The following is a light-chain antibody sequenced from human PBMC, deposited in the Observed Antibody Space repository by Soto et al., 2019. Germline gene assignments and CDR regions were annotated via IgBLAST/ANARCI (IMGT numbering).Light chain of an antibody. CDR2: GNN. V-gene: IGLV1-40*01. J-gene: IGLJ2*01. Sequence: QSVLTQPPSVSGAPGQRVTISCTGSSSNIGAGHDVHWYQQLPGAAPKLLIYGNNNRPSGVPDRFSGSKSGTSASLAITGLLAEDEADYYCQSYDSSLRGVFGGGTKVTVL. CDR3: QSYDSSLRGV. CDR1: SSNIGAGHD.